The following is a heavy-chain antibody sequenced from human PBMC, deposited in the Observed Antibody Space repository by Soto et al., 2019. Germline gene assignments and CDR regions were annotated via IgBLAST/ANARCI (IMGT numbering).Heavy chain of an antibody. CDR3: AKHLNSDFWSGYPAAFDI. D-gene: IGHD3-3*01. V-gene: IGHV3-23*01. CDR1: GFTFSSHA. J-gene: IGHJ3*02. Sequence: EVQLLESGGGLVQPGGSLRLSCAASGFTFSSHAMSWVRQAPGKGLEWVSGISGSGGSTYSADSVKGRFTISRDNSKNTLYMKMNSLIAEDTALYSCAKHLNSDFWSGYPAAFDIWGQGTMVIVSS. CDR2: ISGSGGST.